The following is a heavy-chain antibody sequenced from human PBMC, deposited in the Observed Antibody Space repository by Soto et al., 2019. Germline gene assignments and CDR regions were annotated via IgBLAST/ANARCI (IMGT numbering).Heavy chain of an antibody. Sequence: LRLSCAASGFTFSGSAMHWVRQASGKGLEWVGRIRSKANSYATAYAASVKGRFTISRDDSKNTAYLQMNSLKTEDTAVYYCTRPRMEWLVEPGCWFDFWGQGILVTVAS. J-gene: IGHJ5*01. V-gene: IGHV3-73*01. CDR2: IRSKANSYAT. CDR3: TRPRMEWLVEPGCWFDF. D-gene: IGHD6-19*01. CDR1: GFTFSGSA.